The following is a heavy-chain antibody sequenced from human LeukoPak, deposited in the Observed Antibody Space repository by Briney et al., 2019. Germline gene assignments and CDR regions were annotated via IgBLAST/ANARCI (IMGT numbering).Heavy chain of an antibody. V-gene: IGHV4-31*03. CDR2: TYYSGST. CDR1: GGSISSGGYY. CDR3: AREGLCSSTSCYSNI. J-gene: IGHJ3*02. D-gene: IGHD2-2*02. Sequence: PSETLSLTCTVSGGSISSGGYYWSWIRQHPGKGLEWIGYTYYSGSTYYNPSLKSRVTISVDTSKNQFSLKLSSVTAADTAVYYCAREGLCSSTSCYSNIWGQGTMVTVSS.